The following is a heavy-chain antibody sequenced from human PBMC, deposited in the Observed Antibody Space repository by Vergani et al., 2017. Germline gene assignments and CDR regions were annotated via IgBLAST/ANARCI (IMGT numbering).Heavy chain of an antibody. Sequence: EVQLVESGGGLVQPGGSLRLSCAASGFTVSSNYMSWVRQAPGQGLEWVSVIYSGGSTYYADSVTGRFTISRDNSKHTLYLQMNSLRAEDTAVYYCARDLPVQQQLGGEDYYYGMDVWGQGTTVTVSS. D-gene: IGHD6-13*01. CDR2: IYSGGST. CDR1: GFTVSSNY. J-gene: IGHJ6*02. CDR3: ARDLPVQQQLGGEDYYYGMDV. V-gene: IGHV3-66*01.